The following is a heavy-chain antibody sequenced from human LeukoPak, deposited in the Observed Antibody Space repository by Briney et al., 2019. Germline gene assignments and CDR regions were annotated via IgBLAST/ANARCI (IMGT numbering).Heavy chain of an antibody. V-gene: IGHV3-23*01. D-gene: IGHD3/OR15-3a*01. J-gene: IGHJ6*02. CDR3: ARVWTDYYYYYGMDV. CDR2: ISGAGGST. Sequence: PGGSLRLSCAASGFTFSSYAMSWVRQAPGKGLEWVSAISGAGGSTYYADSVKGRFTISRDNSKNTLYLQMDSLRAEDTAVYYCARVWTDYYYYYGMDVWGQGTTVTVSS. CDR1: GFTFSSYA.